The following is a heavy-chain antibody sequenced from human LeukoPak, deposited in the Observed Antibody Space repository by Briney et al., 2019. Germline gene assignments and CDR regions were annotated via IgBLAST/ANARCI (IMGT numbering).Heavy chain of an antibody. J-gene: IGHJ4*02. CDR2: ISDDSSFT. D-gene: IGHD5-12*01. CDR3: AKGRSSGPGCDSFDY. V-gene: IGHV3-23*01. CDR1: GLVFGKYA. Sequence: GGSLRLSCAASGLVFGKYAMAWVRQAPGKGLECVSIISDDSSFTYYLDSVKGRSTIFRDNSKNTLYLHMNSLKAEDTAVYYCAKGRSSGPGCDSFDYWGQGALVTVSS.